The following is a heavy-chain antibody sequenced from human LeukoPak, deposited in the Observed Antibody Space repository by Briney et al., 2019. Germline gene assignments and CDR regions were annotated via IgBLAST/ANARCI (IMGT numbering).Heavy chain of an antibody. V-gene: IGHV5-10-1*01. CDR2: IDPSDSYT. D-gene: IGHD1-7*01. CDR3: ARHNGRGLELSLRVLRNYGMDV. Sequence: GESLKISCKGSGYRFNAYWIAWVRQMPGKGLEWMGRIDPSDSYTNHSPSFQGHVTISADKSISTAYLQWSSLKASDTAMYYCARHNGRGLELSLRVLRNYGMDVWGQGTTVTVSS. J-gene: IGHJ6*02. CDR1: GYRFNAYW.